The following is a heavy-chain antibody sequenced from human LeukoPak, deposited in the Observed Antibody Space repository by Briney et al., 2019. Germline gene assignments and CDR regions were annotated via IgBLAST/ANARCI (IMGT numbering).Heavy chain of an antibody. CDR2: IKQDGSEK. Sequence: GGSLRLSCAASGFTFSSYWMSWVRQAPGKGLEWVANIKQDGSEKYYVDSVKGRFTISRDNAKNSLYLQMNSLTAEDTAVYYCAKDGYSSSLHYFDYWGQGTLVTVSS. CDR1: GFTFSSYW. D-gene: IGHD6-13*01. V-gene: IGHV3-7*01. CDR3: AKDGYSSSLHYFDY. J-gene: IGHJ4*02.